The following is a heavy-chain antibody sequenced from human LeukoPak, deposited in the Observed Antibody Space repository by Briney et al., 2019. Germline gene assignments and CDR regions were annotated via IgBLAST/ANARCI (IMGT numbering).Heavy chain of an antibody. V-gene: IGHV3-48*02. Sequence: GGSLRLSCAASGFIFSSYAMSWVRLAPGKGLEWVSYIKRSSSTIYYADSVKGRFTVSRDDAKNSLFLQMNSLRDEDTAVYYCARDYGGYSYVFDYWGQGTLVTVSS. J-gene: IGHJ4*02. CDR3: ARDYGGYSYVFDY. D-gene: IGHD5-18*01. CDR2: IKRSSSTI. CDR1: GFIFSSYA.